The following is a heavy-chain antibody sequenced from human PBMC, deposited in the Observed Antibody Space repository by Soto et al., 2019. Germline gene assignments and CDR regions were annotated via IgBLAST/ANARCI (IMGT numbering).Heavy chain of an antibody. CDR2: IWYDGSNK. V-gene: IGHV3-33*01. CDR3: ARGRGELLRYFDY. J-gene: IGHJ4*02. Sequence: QAQLVESGGGVVQPGRSLRLSCAASGFTFSSYGMHWVRQAPGKGLEWVAVIWYDGSNKYYADSVKGRFTISRDNSKNTLYLQMNSLRAEDTAVYYCARGRGELLRYFDYWGQGTLVTVSS. CDR1: GFTFSSYG. D-gene: IGHD1-26*01.